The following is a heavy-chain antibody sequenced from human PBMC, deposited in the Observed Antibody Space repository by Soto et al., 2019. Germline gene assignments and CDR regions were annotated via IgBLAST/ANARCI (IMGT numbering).Heavy chain of an antibody. J-gene: IGHJ4*02. D-gene: IGHD5-12*01. V-gene: IGHV3-30*18. CDR3: AKEMATTTGNY. Sequence: LRLSCAASGFTFSSYGMHWVRQAPGKGLEWVAVISYDGSNKYYADSVEGRFTISRDNSKNTLYLQMNSLRAEDTAVYYCAKEMATTTGNYWGQGTLVTVSS. CDR1: GFTFSSYG. CDR2: ISYDGSNK.